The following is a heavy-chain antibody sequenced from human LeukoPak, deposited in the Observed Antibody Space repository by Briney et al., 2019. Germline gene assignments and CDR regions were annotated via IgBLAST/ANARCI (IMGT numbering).Heavy chain of an antibody. CDR1: GFTFSSYA. CDR2: ISYDGSNK. Sequence: HPGRSLRLSCAASGFTFSSYAMHWVRQAPGKGLEWVAVISYDGSNKYYADSVKGRFTISRDNSNNTLYLQMNSLRAEDTAVYYCARDPPLYGDYPNPDYWGQGTLVTVSS. J-gene: IGHJ4*02. V-gene: IGHV3-30-3*01. CDR3: ARDPPLYGDYPNPDY. D-gene: IGHD4-17*01.